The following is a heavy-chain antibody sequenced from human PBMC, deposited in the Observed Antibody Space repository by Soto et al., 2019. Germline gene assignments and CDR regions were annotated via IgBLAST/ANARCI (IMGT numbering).Heavy chain of an antibody. J-gene: IGHJ4*02. V-gene: IGHV3-23*01. Sequence: DVHLLESGGGLVQPGGSLRLSCAASGFSFSSYAMVCVRQAPGKGLEWVAVISARGGSSYFADSVKGRFTLSRDNSKNVLSLEMNSLRAEDTAIYFCAKGSIEYSAAVDNWGQGTLVVVSS. CDR3: AKGSIEYSAAVDN. D-gene: IGHD5-12*01. CDR2: ISARGGSS. CDR1: GFSFSSYA.